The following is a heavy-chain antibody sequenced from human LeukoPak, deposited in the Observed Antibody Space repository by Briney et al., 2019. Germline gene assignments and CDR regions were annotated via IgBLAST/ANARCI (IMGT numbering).Heavy chain of an antibody. V-gene: IGHV1-8*01. J-gene: IGHJ6*03. Sequence: ASVKVSCKASGYTFTSYDINWVRQATGQGLEWMGWMNPNSGNTGYAQKFQGRVTMTRNTSISTAYMELSSLRSEDTAVYYCARGYCSSTSCYFPYYYYYYMVVWGKGTTVTVSS. CDR1: GYTFTSYD. CDR2: MNPNSGNT. CDR3: ARGYCSSTSCYFPYYYYYYMVV. D-gene: IGHD2-2*01.